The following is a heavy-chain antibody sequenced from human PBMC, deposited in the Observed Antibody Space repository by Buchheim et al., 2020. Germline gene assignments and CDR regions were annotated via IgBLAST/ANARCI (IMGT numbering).Heavy chain of an antibody. V-gene: IGHV3-7*01. Sequence: EVQLVESGGGLVQPGGSLRLSCAASGFTFSSYWMSWVRQAPGKGLEWVANIKQDGSEKYYVDSVKGRFTISRDNAKNSLYLQMNSLRAEDTAVYYCAREGKGYCSSTSCYTNWFDPWGQGTL. CDR1: GFTFSSYW. CDR2: IKQDGSEK. CDR3: AREGKGYCSSTSCYTNWFDP. J-gene: IGHJ5*02. D-gene: IGHD2-2*02.